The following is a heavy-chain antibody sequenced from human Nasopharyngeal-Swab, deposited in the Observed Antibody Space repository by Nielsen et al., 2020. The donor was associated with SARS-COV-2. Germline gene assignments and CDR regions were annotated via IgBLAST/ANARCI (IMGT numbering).Heavy chain of an antibody. V-gene: IGHV1-46*02. CDR1: GYTFNNYY. D-gene: IGHD2-2*01. CDR3: ARRGRCSGSSCDMDV. Sequence: ASVKVSCKASGYTFNNYYIHWVRQAPGQGLEWMGMINPGRGGTTYAQKLQGRVTMTRDTSTSTVFMDLSSLRSEDTAVYYCARRGRCSGSSCDMDVWGQGTTVTVSS. J-gene: IGHJ6*02. CDR2: INPGRGGT.